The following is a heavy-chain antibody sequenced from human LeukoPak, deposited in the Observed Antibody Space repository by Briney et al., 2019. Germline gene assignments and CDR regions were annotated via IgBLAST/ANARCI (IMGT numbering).Heavy chain of an antibody. D-gene: IGHD3-3*01. J-gene: IGHJ6*03. CDR3: AKRSGSHNYYYYYYMDV. CDR2: ISYDGSNK. V-gene: IGHV3-30*18. CDR1: GFTFSSYG. Sequence: GGSLRLSCAASGFTFSSYGMHWVRQAPGKGLEWVAVISYDGSNKYYADSVKGRFTISRDNSKNTLYLQMNSLRAEDTAVYYCAKRSGSHNYYYYYYMDVWGKGTTVTVSS.